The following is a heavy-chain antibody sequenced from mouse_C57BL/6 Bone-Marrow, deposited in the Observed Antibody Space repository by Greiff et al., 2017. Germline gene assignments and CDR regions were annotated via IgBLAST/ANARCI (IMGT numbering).Heavy chain of an antibody. CDR1: GYSITSDY. CDR2: ISYSGST. Sequence: VQLQQSGPGLAKPSQTLSLTCSVSGYSITSDYWNWIRKFPGHKLEYMGYISYSGSTYYTPSLKSPISITRDTSKNQYYLQLNSVTTEDTATYYCASGVYYGSSDWYFDVWGTGTTVTVSS. D-gene: IGHD1-1*01. V-gene: IGHV3-8*01. J-gene: IGHJ1*03. CDR3: ASGVYYGSSDWYFDV.